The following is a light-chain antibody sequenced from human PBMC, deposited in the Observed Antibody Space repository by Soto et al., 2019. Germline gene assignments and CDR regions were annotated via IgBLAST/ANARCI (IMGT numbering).Light chain of an antibody. CDR2: DAS. V-gene: IGKV1-5*01. CDR3: QQYNSYSVT. Sequence: DIQMTQSPSTLSASVGDRVTITCRASQSISSWLAWYQQKPGKAPKLLIYDASSLEYGVPSRFSGSGSGTEFTLTISSLQPDDFATYYCQQYNSYSVTFGQGTKVENK. CDR1: QSISSW. J-gene: IGKJ1*01.